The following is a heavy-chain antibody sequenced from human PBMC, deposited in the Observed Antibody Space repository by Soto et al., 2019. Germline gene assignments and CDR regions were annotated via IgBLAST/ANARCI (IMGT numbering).Heavy chain of an antibody. V-gene: IGHV3-48*01. J-gene: IGHJ4*02. CDR1: GFTFSTYN. CDR2: IRGSGAI. D-gene: IGHD2-15*01. Sequence: GGSLRLSCAASGFTFSTYNMNWVRQAPGKGQEWVSYIRGSGAIYYADSVQGRFTMSRDNAKNSLYLQMNSLRAEDTAVYYCARDFLRGYGPDYWGQGTLVTVSS. CDR3: ARDFLRGYGPDY.